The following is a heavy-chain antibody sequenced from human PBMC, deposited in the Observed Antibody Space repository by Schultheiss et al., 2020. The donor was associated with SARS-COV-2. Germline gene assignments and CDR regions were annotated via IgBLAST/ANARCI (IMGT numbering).Heavy chain of an antibody. CDR1: GGSISSGGYS. Sequence: SETLSLTCTVSGGSISSGGYSWSWIRQPPGKGLEWIGYIYYSGSTNYNPSLKSRVTISVDTSKNQFSLKLSSVTAADTAVYYCARGAGSLRSHNFDYWGQGTLVTVSS. V-gene: IGHV4-61*08. CDR2: IYYSGST. CDR3: ARGAGSLRSHNFDY. J-gene: IGHJ4*02. D-gene: IGHD1-26*01.